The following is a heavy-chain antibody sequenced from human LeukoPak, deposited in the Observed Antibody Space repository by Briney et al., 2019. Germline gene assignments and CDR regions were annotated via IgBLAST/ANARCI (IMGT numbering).Heavy chain of an antibody. CDR2: ISAYNGNT. CDR1: GYTFTSYG. J-gene: IGHJ6*03. D-gene: IGHD6-13*01. V-gene: IGHV1-18*01. Sequence: GASVKVSCKASGYTFTSYGISWVRQAPGQGLEWMGWISAYNGNTNYAQKLQGRVTMTTDTSTSTAYMELRSLRSDDTAVYYCARDGVAAAGTSSMDYYYYMDVWGKGTTVTVSS. CDR3: ARDGVAAAGTSSMDYYYYMDV.